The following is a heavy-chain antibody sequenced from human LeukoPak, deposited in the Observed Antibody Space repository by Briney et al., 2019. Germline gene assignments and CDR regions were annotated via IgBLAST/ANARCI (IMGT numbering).Heavy chain of an antibody. V-gene: IGHV3-7*01. CDR2: IKQDGSEK. Sequence: GGSLRLSCAVSGFTFSSWWMTWVRQAPGKGLEWVANIKQDGSEKNYVDSVKGRFTISRDNAKNSLDLQMNRLRAEDTAVYYCARGSRSTVTTGNYYYYYYMDVWGRGTTVTVSS. CDR1: GFTFSSWW. CDR3: ARGSRSTVTTGNYYYYYYMDV. J-gene: IGHJ6*03. D-gene: IGHD4-17*01.